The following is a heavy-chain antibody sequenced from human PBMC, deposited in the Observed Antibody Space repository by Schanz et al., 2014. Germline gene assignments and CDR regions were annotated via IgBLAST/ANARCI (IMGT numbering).Heavy chain of an antibody. CDR2: ISFDGRNT. V-gene: IGHV3-30*18. CDR3: AKEKEEVAADGSFFDY. J-gene: IGHJ4*02. D-gene: IGHD6-13*01. Sequence: VQLVESGGALEQPGGSLRLSCAASGITLSGYGLHWVRQAPGKGLEWVGFISFDGRNTGYAHSVKGRFTISRDNSKNTVNLQMNSLRAEDTAVYYCAKEKEEVAADGSFFDYWGQGTLVTVSS. CDR1: GITLSGYG.